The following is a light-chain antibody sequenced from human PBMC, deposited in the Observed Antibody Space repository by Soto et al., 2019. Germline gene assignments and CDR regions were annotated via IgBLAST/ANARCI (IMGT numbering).Light chain of an antibody. CDR2: DVS. V-gene: IGLV2-14*01. CDR1: SSDVGGYNY. Sequence: QSALTQPASVSGSPGQWITISCTGTSSDVGGYNYVSWYQQHPGKAPKLMIYDVSNRPSGVSNRFSGSKSVNTASLTISGLQAEDEADYYCSSYTSSSTYVFGTGTKLPS. CDR3: SSYTSSSTYV. J-gene: IGLJ1*01.